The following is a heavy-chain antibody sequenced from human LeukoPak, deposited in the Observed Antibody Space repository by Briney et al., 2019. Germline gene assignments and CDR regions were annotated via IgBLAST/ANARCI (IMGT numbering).Heavy chain of an antibody. CDR2: INPNSGGT. D-gene: IGHD3-3*01. CDR1: GYTFTGYY. V-gene: IGHV1-2*04. Sequence: GASVKVSCKASGYTFTGYYMHWVRQAPGQGLEWMGWINPNSGGTNYAQKFQGWVTMTRDTSISTAYMELSRLRSDDTAVYYCARAESDDFWSGYEGCYFDYWGQGTLVTVSS. J-gene: IGHJ4*02. CDR3: ARAESDDFWSGYEGCYFDY.